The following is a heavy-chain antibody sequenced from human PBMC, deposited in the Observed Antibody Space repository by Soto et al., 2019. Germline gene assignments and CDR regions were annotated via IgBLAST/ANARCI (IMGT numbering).Heavy chain of an antibody. V-gene: IGHV3-23*01. J-gene: IGHJ6*02. Sequence: GGSLRLSCAASGFTFSNYAISWVRQAPGKGLEWVSSISGSGGSTYHADSVKGRFTISRDNSKNTLYLQMNSLRAEDTAVYYCATYSGNYERYGVYYGMDVWGQGTTVTVS. CDR3: ATYSGNYERYGVYYGMDV. CDR2: ISGSGGST. CDR1: GFTFSNYA. D-gene: IGHD1-26*01.